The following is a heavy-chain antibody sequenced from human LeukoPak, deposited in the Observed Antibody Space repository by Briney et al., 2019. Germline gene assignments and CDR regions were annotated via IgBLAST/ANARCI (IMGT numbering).Heavy chain of an antibody. CDR1: GDSISSGSYY. Sequence: SETLSLTCTVHGDSISSGSYYWGWIRQPPGKGLEWIASMYYSGTTFYSPSLTSRVTISVDTSKNQLSLKLGSVTAADTAVYYCARHPPRDGSAFDYWGQGTLVTVSS. CDR3: ARHPPRDGSAFDY. CDR2: MYYSGTT. J-gene: IGHJ4*02. V-gene: IGHV4-39*01.